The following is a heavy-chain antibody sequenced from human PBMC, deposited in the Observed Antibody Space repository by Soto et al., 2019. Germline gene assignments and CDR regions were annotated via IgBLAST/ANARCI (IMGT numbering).Heavy chain of an antibody. J-gene: IGHJ4*02. CDR1: GFTVGNNY. D-gene: IGHD3-10*01. V-gene: IGHV3-53*01. CDR3: AKDGMVSGSHYNSVGY. CDR2: IYSTGTT. Sequence: EVQLVESGGGLIQPGGSLKLSCAASGFTVGNNYMSWVRQAPGKGLELVSLIYSTGTTKYADSVKGRFTVTRDNANNTLYLKMDTRRAEHSAVYNFAKDGMVSGSHYNSVGYWGQGTLVTVSS.